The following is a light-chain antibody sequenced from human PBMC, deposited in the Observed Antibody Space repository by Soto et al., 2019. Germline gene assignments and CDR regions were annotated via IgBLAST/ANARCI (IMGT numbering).Light chain of an antibody. CDR2: DAS. CDR3: QQYGSSST. CDR1: QSVGSN. V-gene: IGKV3-15*01. J-gene: IGKJ5*01. Sequence: EIVMTQSPATLSVSPGERATLSCRASQSVGSNLVWYQQRPGQAPRLLIYDASTRATGIPARFSGSGSGTEFTLTISRLEPEDFAVYYCQQYGSSSTFGQGTRLEIK.